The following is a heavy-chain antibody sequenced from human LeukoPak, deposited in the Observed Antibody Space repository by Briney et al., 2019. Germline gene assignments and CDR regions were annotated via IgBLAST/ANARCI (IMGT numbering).Heavy chain of an antibody. CDR3: ARSSGYYSSLFYMHV. CDR2: INPSGGST. D-gene: IGHD3-22*01. Sequence: ASVKVSCKASGYTFTSYDINWVRQATGQGLEWMGLINPSGGSTNYAQKFQGRVTMTSDMSTSTVYMELSSLRSEDTAVYYCARSSGYYSSLFYMHVWGKGTTVTVSS. V-gene: IGHV1-46*01. CDR1: GYTFTSYD. J-gene: IGHJ6*03.